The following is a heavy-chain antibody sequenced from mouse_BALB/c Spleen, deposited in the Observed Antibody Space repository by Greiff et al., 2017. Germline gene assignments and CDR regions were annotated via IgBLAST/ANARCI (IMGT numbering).Heavy chain of an antibody. Sequence: QVQLQQSGAELMKPGASVKISCKATGYTFSSYWIEWVKQRPGHGLEWIGEILPGSGSTNYNEKFKGKATFTADTSSNTAYMQLSSLTSEDSAVYYCARRAAYYRYPFDYWGQGTTLTVSS. D-gene: IGHD2-14*01. CDR2: ILPGSGST. CDR1: GYTFSSYW. CDR3: ARRAAYYRYPFDY. V-gene: IGHV1-9*01. J-gene: IGHJ2*01.